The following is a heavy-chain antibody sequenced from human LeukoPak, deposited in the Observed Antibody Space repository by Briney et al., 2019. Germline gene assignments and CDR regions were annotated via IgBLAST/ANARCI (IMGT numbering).Heavy chain of an antibody. CDR3: ARGLGSSSWYWS. Sequence: SETLSLTCTVSGGSISPFYWSWIRQPPGKGLEWIGYIYYSGSTNYNPSLKSRVTISVDTSKNQFSLKLSSVTAADTAVYYCARGLGSSSWYWSWGQGTLGTVSS. CDR1: GGSISPFY. J-gene: IGHJ4*02. CDR2: IYYSGST. V-gene: IGHV4-59*01. D-gene: IGHD6-13*01.